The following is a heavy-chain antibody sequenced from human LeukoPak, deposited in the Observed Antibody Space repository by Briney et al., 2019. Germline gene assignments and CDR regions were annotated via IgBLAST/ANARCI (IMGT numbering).Heavy chain of an antibody. Sequence: PSETLSLTCTVSGGSISSYYWSWIRQPPGKGLEWIGYIYYSGSTNYNPSLKSRVTISVDTSKNQFSLKLSSVTAADTAVYYCARIVVVPAATFFDYWGQGTLVTVSS. CDR3: ARIVVVPAATFFDY. CDR1: GGSISSYY. J-gene: IGHJ4*02. CDR2: IYYSGST. V-gene: IGHV4-59*12. D-gene: IGHD2-2*01.